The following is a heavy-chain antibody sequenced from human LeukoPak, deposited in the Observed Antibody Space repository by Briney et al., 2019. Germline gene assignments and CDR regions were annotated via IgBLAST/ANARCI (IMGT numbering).Heavy chain of an antibody. CDR3: AKCGNSGCHLIDY. D-gene: IGHD5-12*01. Sequence: GTLSLTCGVSGGSITTTNYWSWVRQPPGQGLEWVSAISGRTGATYYADSEKGRFTISRDNSKSTLYLQMDSLRAEDTAVYYCAKCGNSGCHLIDYWGQGTLVTVSS. V-gene: IGHV3-23*01. J-gene: IGHJ4*02. CDR2: ISGRTGAT. CDR1: GGSITTTNY.